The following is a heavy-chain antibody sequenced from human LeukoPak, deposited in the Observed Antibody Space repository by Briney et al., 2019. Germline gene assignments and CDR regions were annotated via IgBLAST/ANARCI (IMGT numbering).Heavy chain of an antibody. CDR3: AKDRHIVGATLFDY. Sequence: PGGSLRLSCAASGFTFSSYAMSWVRQAPGKGLEWVSAISGSGGSTYYADSVKGRFTISRDNSENTLYLQMNSLRAEDTAVYYCAKDRHIVGATLFDYWGQGTLVTVSS. J-gene: IGHJ4*02. CDR1: GFTFSSYA. V-gene: IGHV3-23*01. CDR2: ISGSGGST. D-gene: IGHD1-26*01.